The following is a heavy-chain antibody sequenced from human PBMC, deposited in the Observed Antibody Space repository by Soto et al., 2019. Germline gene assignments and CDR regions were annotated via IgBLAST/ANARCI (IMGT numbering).Heavy chain of an antibody. CDR1: GFTFSSYS. D-gene: IGHD3-22*01. J-gene: IGHJ4*02. CDR2: ISSSSSYI. V-gene: IGHV3-21*01. CDR3: ARDRDDSSGYSEYYFDY. Sequence: GGSLRLSCAASGFTFSSYSMNWVRQALGKGLEWVSSISSSSSYIYYADSVKGRFTISRDNAKNSLYLQMNSLRAEDTAVYYCARDRDDSSGYSEYYFDYWGQGTLVTVSS.